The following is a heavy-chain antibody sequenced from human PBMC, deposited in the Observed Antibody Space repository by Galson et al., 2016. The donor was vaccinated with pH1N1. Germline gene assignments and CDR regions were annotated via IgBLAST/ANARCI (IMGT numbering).Heavy chain of an antibody. CDR1: GFIFEYFA. CDR3: ARYSGIAICGQIEF. D-gene: IGHD6-13*01. V-gene: IGHV3-20*01. J-gene: IGHJ4*02. CDR2: SNWSGSRT. Sequence: SLILSCAASGFIFEYFAYTWARPIPGEGLEWVSGSNWSGSRTEYSDYVRGRFVISRDNAQTSLYLQITSLRAEDTAFYHCARYSGIAICGQIEFWGQGTLVTVSS.